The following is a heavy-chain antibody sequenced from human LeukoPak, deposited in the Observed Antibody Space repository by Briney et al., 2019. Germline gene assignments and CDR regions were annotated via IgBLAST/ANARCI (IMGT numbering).Heavy chain of an antibody. CDR1: GYTFTGYF. CDR3: ARGLVVAGPKFDY. V-gene: IGHV1-2*02. J-gene: IGHJ4*02. D-gene: IGHD6-19*01. CDR2: ISPNTGGT. Sequence: ASVKVSCKASGYTFTGYFMHWVRQAPGQRLEWMGWISPNTGGTNYAQKFQGRVTMTGDTSTSTVNMELSSLRSEDTAVYYCARGLVVAGPKFDYWGQGTLVTVSS.